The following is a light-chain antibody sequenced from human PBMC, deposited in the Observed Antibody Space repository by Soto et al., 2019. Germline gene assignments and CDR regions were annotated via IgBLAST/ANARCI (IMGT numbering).Light chain of an antibody. CDR3: QQRYNWLT. J-gene: IGKJ4*02. CDR2: GAS. V-gene: IGKV3-11*01. Sequence: TNSPATLSRARGERTTLSFRARQTVSTYLSWYQHKPGQAPRLLIYGASNRATGIPARFSGSGCGTDFTLTISSLEPEESSVYFCQQRYNWLTCGGGTKVDIK. CDR1: QTVSTY.